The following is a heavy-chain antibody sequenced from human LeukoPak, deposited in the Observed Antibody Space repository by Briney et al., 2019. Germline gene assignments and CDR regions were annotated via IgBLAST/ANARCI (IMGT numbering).Heavy chain of an antibody. Sequence: GGSLRLSCAASGFTFSGYSMNWVRQAPGKGLEWVSSISSSSSYIYYADSVKGRFTISRDNAKNSLYLQMNSLRAEDTAVYYCARDPRIAAAGRFDPWGQGTLATVSS. CDR1: GFTFSGYS. CDR3: ARDPRIAAAGRFDP. J-gene: IGHJ5*02. CDR2: ISSSSSYI. D-gene: IGHD6-13*01. V-gene: IGHV3-21*01.